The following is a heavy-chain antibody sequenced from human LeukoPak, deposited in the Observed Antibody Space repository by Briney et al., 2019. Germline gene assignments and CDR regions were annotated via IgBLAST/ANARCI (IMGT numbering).Heavy chain of an antibody. D-gene: IGHD3-10*01. J-gene: IGHJ4*02. CDR1: GFTFSMYA. Sequence: PGGSLRLSCAASGFTFSMYAMYWVRQAPGKGLEWVAVISYDGSNKYYGDSVKGRFTISRDNSKNTLYLQMNSLRAEDTALYYCARDRDYYYGSGSYYLGPSDYWGQGTLVIVSS. CDR2: ISYDGSNK. CDR3: ARDRDYYYGSGSYYLGPSDY. V-gene: IGHV3-30*04.